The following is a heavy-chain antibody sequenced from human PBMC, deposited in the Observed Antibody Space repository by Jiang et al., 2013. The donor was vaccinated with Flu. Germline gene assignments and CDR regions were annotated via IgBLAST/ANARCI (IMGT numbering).Heavy chain of an antibody. D-gene: IGHD1-26*01. CDR2: VYFTGTT. V-gene: IGHV4-59*01. J-gene: IGHJ4*02. CDR3: ARLAVVGGTAVDY. CDR1: GGSISSYY. Sequence: PGLVKPSETLSLTCTIFGGSISSYYWSWIRQTPGKGLEWIGYVYFTGTTNYNPSLKSRVTMSIDPSKNQFSLRLNSVTAADTAVYYCARLAVVGGTAVDYWGQGTLVAVSS.